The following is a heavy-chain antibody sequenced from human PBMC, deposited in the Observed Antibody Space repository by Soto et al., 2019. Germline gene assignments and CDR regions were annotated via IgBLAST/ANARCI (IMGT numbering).Heavy chain of an antibody. CDR2: IYYSGST. Sequence: PSETLSLTCTVSGGSISSYYWSWIRQPPGKGLEWIGYIYYSGSTNYNPSLKSRVTISVDTSKNQFSLKLSSVTAADTAVYYCARASYYYDSSGPDAFDIWGQGTMVT. CDR1: GGSISSYY. V-gene: IGHV4-59*01. CDR3: ARASYYYDSSGPDAFDI. J-gene: IGHJ3*02. D-gene: IGHD3-22*01.